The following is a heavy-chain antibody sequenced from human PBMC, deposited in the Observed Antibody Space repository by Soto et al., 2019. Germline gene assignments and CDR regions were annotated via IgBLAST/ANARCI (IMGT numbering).Heavy chain of an antibody. CDR3: VRELGRYF. D-gene: IGHD3-3*01. CDR1: GFTFSNFA. J-gene: IGHJ1*01. CDR2: ISGSGDDT. V-gene: IGHV3-23*01. Sequence: GGSLRLSCVASGFTFSNFAMAWFRQAPGEGLEWVSAISGSGDDTFYADSMKGRITISRDNSKDTLFLQMNSLRPDDTAVYYCVRELGRYF.